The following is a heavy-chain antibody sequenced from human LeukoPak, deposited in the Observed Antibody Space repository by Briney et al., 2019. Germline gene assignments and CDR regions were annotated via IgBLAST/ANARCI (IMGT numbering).Heavy chain of an antibody. CDR1: GGSISSSSYY. CDR3: ARATTMTTDWFDP. D-gene: IGHD4-17*01. CDR2: IYYSGST. J-gene: IGHJ5*02. V-gene: IGHV4-39*01. Sequence: SETLSLTCTVSGGSISSSSYYWGWIRQPPGKGLEWLGSIYYSGSTNYNPSLKSRVTISVDTSKNQFSLKLSSVTAADTAVYYCARATTMTTDWFDPWGQGTLVTVSS.